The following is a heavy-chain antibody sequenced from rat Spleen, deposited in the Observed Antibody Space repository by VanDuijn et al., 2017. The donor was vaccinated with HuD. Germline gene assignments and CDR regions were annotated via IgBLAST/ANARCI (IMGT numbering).Heavy chain of an antibody. D-gene: IGHD4-3*01. V-gene: IGHV2-63*01. CDR1: GFSLTSYN. CDR3: SRYNSGFDY. J-gene: IGHJ2*01. Sequence: QVQLKESGPGLVQPSQTLSLTCTVSGFSLTSYNVHWVRQPPGKGLEWMGRMRFNGDPSYSSTLKSRLSISRETAKNQVFLKMHSLQTDDTGTYYCSRYNSGFDYWGQGVMVTVSS. CDR2: MRFNGDP.